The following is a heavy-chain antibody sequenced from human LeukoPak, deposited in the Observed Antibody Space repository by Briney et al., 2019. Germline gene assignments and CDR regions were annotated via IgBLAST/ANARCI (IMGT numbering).Heavy chain of an antibody. J-gene: IGHJ5*02. D-gene: IGHD3-10*01. CDR1: GGSISSGNYY. CDR3: ARGDGSGSGRWFDP. CDR2: IYHTGST. Sequence: PSETLSLTCTVSGGSISSGNYYWNWIRQPPGEGLEWIGYIYHTGSTYYNPSLKGRVTISVDRSKNQFSLNLNFVTAADTALYYCARGDGSGSGRWFDPWGQGTLITVS. V-gene: IGHV4-30-2*01.